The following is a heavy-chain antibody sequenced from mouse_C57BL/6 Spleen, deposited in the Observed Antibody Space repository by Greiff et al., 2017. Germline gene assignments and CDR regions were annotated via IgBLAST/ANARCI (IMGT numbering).Heavy chain of an antibody. CDR1: GYAFSSYW. D-gene: IGHD2-2*01. CDR3: ARSEIHGNDAWFAY. CDR2: IYPGDGDT. V-gene: IGHV1-80*01. J-gene: IGHJ3*01. Sequence: QVQLQQSGAELVKPGASVKISCKASGYAFSSYWMNWVKQRPGKGLEWIGQIYPGDGDTNYNGKFKGKATLTADKSSSTAYMQLSSLTSEDSAVYFCARSEIHGNDAWFAYWGQGTLVTVSA.